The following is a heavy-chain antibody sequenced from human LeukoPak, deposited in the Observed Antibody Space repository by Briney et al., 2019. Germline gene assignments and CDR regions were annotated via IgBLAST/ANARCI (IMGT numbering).Heavy chain of an antibody. J-gene: IGHJ4*02. CDR3: ARGGGYCSGGSCYDDY. CDR2: VNHSGST. D-gene: IGHD2-15*01. CDR1: GGSFNGYY. V-gene: IGHV4-34*01. Sequence: SETLSLTCAVYGGSFNGYYWSWIRQPPGKGLEWIGEVNHSGSTNYNPSLKSRVTISVDTSKNQFSLKLSSVTAADTAVYYCARGGGYCSGGSCYDDYWGQGTLVTVSS.